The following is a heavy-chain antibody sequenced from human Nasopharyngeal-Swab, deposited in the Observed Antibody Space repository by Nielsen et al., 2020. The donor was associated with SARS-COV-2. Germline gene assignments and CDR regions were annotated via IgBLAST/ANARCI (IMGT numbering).Heavy chain of an antibody. D-gene: IGHD3-16*01. V-gene: IGHV3-7*01. CDR2: IRQDGLQK. CDR1: GFTFSNYW. CDR3: ARKHLFAWGLDF. Sequence: GESLKISCAASGFTFSNYWMSWVRQAPGKGLEWVANIRQDGLQKYDVDSVKGRFTISRDNAKNSVNLQMNSLRAEDTAIYYCARKHLFAWGLDFWGQGTLVTVSS. J-gene: IGHJ4*02.